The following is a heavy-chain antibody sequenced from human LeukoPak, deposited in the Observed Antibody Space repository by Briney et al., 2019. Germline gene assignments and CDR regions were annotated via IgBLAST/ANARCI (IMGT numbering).Heavy chain of an antibody. CDR1: GFTFSSYG. D-gene: IGHD5-24*01. J-gene: IGHJ4*02. V-gene: IGHV3-30*02. CDR2: IRYDGSNK. Sequence: GGSLRLSCAASGFTFSSYGMHWVRQAPGKGLEWEVFIRYDGSNKYYADSVKGRFTISRDNSKNTLYLQMNSLRAEDTAVYYCAKDPSVFGCNPSCFDYWGQGTLVTVSS. CDR3: AKDPSVFGCNPSCFDY.